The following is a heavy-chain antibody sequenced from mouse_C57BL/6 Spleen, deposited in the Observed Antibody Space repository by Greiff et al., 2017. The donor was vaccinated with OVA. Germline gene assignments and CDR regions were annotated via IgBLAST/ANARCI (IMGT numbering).Heavy chain of an antibody. CDR1: GFTFSSYG. Sequence: EVQGVESGGDLVKPGGSLKLSCAASGFTFSSYGLSWVRPTPDKRLEWVATISSGGSYTYYPDSVKGRFTISRDNAKNTLYRQMSSRKSEDTAMYYCARHASSNHWYFDVWGTGTTVTVSS. CDR2: ISSGGSYT. J-gene: IGHJ1*03. CDR3: ARHASSNHWYFDV. D-gene: IGHD2-5*01. V-gene: IGHV5-6*01.